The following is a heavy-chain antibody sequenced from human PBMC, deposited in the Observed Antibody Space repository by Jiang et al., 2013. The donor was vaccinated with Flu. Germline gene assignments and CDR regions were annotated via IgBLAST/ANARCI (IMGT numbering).Heavy chain of an antibody. CDR2: VHNAGST. CDR3: ARMWRDTLTGPVDYDYGMGV. J-gene: IGHJ6*02. V-gene: IGHV4-30-4*07. Sequence: GPGLVKPSQTLSLTCVVSGDSIGSGSYSWSWIRQPPGKGLTWIGSVHNAGSTFYNPSLRSRVTMSVETSKNQFSLRLRSVTAADTAVYYCARMWRDTLTGPVDYDYGMGVWGQGTTVTVSS. CDR1: GDSIGSGSYS. D-gene: IGHD3-9*01.